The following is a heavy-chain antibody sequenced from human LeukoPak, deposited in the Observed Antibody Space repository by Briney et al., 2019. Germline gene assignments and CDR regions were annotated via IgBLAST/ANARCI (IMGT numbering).Heavy chain of an antibody. Sequence: GGSLRLSCAASGFTVSSNYMSWVRQAPGKGLEWVSVIYSGGSTYYADSVKGRFTISSYNSKNPLYLQMNSLSAEDTAVYYCAVGHSSCWPSLGYYFDYWGQGTLVTVS. CDR1: GFTVSSNY. D-gene: IGHD6-19*01. CDR2: IYSGGST. CDR3: AVGHSSCWPSLGYYFDY. V-gene: IGHV3-66*01. J-gene: IGHJ4*02.